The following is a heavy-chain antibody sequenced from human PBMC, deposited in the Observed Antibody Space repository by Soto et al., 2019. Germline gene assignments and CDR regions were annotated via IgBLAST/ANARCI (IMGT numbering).Heavy chain of an antibody. CDR2: IKQDGSEK. Sequence: GGSLRLSCAASGFTFSSYWMSWVRQAPGKGLEWVANIKQDGSEKYYVDSVKGRFTISRDNAKNSLYLQMNSLRAEDTAVYYGARDGGQYYYDSSGGNDYWGQGTLVTVSS. D-gene: IGHD3-22*01. V-gene: IGHV3-7*05. J-gene: IGHJ4*02. CDR1: GFTFSSYW. CDR3: ARDGGQYYYDSSGGNDY.